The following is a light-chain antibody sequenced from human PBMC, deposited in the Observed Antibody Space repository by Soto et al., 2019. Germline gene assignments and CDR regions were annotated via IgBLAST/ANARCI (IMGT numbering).Light chain of an antibody. CDR2: GSS. CDR3: QQYGSSPPYT. V-gene: IGKV3-20*01. J-gene: IGKJ2*01. Sequence: EVVLTQSPGTLSLSPGERASLSCRSSQSVSNNYLAWYQQKPGQSPKLLIFGSSDRATDIPDRFSGSGSGTDFTLTISRLEPEDFAVYYCQQYGSSPPYTFGQGNKLQIK. CDR1: QSVSNNY.